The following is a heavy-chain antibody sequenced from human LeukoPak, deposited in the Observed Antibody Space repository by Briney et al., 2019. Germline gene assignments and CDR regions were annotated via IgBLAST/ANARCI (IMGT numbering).Heavy chain of an antibody. Sequence: GGSLRLSCAASGFTFSSYAMSWVRQAPGKGLEWVSAISGSGGSTYYADSVKGRFTISRDNSKNTLYLQMNSLRAEDTAVYYCAKDLHTASSWYGVNAFDIWGQGTMVTVSS. J-gene: IGHJ3*02. V-gene: IGHV3-23*01. D-gene: IGHD6-13*01. CDR3: AKDLHTASSWYGVNAFDI. CDR1: GFTFSSYA. CDR2: ISGSGGST.